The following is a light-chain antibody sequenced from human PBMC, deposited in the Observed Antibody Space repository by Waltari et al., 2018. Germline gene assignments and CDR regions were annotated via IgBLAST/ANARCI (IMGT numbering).Light chain of an antibody. CDR1: KDIRKN. CDR3: QHYNNLPYT. J-gene: IGKJ2*01. CDR2: DAS. Sequence: IQMTQSPPSLSASIGDRVPITCRASKDIRKNLSWFQERPGKAPKLLIYDASNLEAGVPSRFSGTGSGTDFSLTISSLQPEDSATYYCQHYNNLPYTFSRGTKLQIK. V-gene: IGKV1-33*01.